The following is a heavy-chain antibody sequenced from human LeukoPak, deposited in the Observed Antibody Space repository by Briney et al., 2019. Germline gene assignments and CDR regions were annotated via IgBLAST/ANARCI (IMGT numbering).Heavy chain of an antibody. CDR1: GFTFSRYW. Sequence: GGSVRLSCAASGFTFSRYWMSWVRQAPGKGLEWVANINQDGSEKYYVDSVKGRFTISRDNSKNTLYLQMNSLRAEDTAVYYCAKGTNYYDSITDAFDIWGQGTMVTVSS. V-gene: IGHV3-7*03. CDR3: AKGTNYYDSITDAFDI. D-gene: IGHD3-22*01. CDR2: INQDGSEK. J-gene: IGHJ3*02.